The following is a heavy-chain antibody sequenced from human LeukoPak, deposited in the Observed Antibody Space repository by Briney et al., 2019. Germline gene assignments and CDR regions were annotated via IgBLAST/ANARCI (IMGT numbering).Heavy chain of an antibody. J-gene: IGHJ6*02. CDR1: GYTFTSYG. D-gene: IGHD1-26*01. CDR3: ARVGSVVGAPYYYYGMDV. Sequence: SVKVSCKASGYTFTSYGISWVRQAPGQGLEWMGGIIPIFGTANYAQKFQGRVTITADESTSTAYMELSSLRSEDTAVYYCARVGSVVGAPYYYYGMDVWGQGTTVTVSS. CDR2: IIPIFGTA. V-gene: IGHV1-69*13.